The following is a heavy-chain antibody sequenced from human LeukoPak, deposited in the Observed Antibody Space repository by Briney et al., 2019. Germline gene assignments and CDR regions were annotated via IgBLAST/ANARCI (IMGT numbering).Heavy chain of an antibody. D-gene: IGHD3-10*01. Sequence: GESLKISCKGSGYSFTSYWIGWVRQMPGKGLEWMGIIYPGDSDTRYSPSFQGQVTISADKSISTAYLQWSSLKASDTAMYYCARRSLYYGSGSYYYFDYWGQGTLVTVSS. J-gene: IGHJ4*02. CDR2: IYPGDSDT. CDR1: GYSFTSYW. CDR3: ARRSLYYGSGSYYYFDY. V-gene: IGHV5-51*01.